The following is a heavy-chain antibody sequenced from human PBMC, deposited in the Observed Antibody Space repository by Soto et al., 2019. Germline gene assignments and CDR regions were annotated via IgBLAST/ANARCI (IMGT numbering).Heavy chain of an antibody. CDR2: IFSSGRA. J-gene: IGHJ4*02. D-gene: IGHD3-22*01. CDR3: ARGGETYYYDTDGSSGYHFDS. Sequence: KPSETLSLTCSVSGGPISGNYYFWSWVRQSPGRGLEWVGSIFSSGRASYSPSLRSRVRMSVDASNNRFSLHMTSVTAADTAVYFCARGGETYYYDTDGSSGYHFDSWGPGSLVTVSS. V-gene: IGHV4-30-4*01. CDR1: GGPISGNYYF.